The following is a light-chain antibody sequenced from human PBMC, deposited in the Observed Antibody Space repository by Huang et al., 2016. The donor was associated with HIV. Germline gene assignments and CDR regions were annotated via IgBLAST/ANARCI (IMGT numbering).Light chain of an antibody. CDR2: GAS. CDR1: QSSSSNY. CDR3: QQYGNSLYT. V-gene: IGKV3-20*01. Sequence: EIVLTQSPATLSLSPGERATLSCSARQSSSSNYLAWYQQKPGQAPLLLIYGASSRATGIPERFSGSGSETYFTLTISRLEPEDFAVFYCQQYGNSLYTFGQGTKLEIK. J-gene: IGKJ2*01.